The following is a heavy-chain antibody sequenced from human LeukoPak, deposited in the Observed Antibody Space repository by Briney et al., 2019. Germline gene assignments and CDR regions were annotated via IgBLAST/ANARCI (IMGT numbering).Heavy chain of an antibody. CDR2: INPNSGGT. V-gene: IGHV1-2*02. J-gene: IGHJ5*02. Sequence: ASVKLSCKASGYTFTGYYMHWVRQPPGQGREWMGWINPNSGGTNYAQKFQGRVTMTRDASISTAYMELSRLRSDDTAVYYCARGRSDGDRAPWGEGTLVTVSS. CDR3: ARGRSDGDRAP. D-gene: IGHD4-17*01. CDR1: GYTFTGYY.